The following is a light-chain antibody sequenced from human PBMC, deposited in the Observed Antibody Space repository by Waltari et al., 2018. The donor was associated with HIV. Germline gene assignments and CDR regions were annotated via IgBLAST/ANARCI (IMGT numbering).Light chain of an antibody. J-gene: IGKJ4*01. CDR2: WAF. CDR3: QQYYSTPLT. Sequence: DIVMTQSPDSLAVSLGERATINCKPSQTVLSSSNNKNYLAWYQQKPGQPPKLLIYWAFTRESGVPDRFSGSGSGTDFTLTISSLQDEDVAVYYCQQYYSTPLTFGGGTKVEIK. CDR1: QTVLSSSNNKNY. V-gene: IGKV4-1*01.